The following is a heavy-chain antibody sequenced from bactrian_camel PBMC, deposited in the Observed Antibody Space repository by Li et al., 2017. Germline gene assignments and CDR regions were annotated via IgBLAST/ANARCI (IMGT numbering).Heavy chain of an antibody. CDR1: GYTYSGMC. V-gene: IGHV3S6*01. CDR3: AADIGLGRWLDSQSYNY. CDR2: IDSKGIMT. Sequence: HVQLVESGGGLVQPGGSLRLSCSASGYTYSGMCMAWFRQAPGKEREEVAHIDSKGIMTYAKSVEGRFTISRVNAKNTLYLEMNNLKPEDTAMYYCAADIGLGRWLDSQSYNYWGQGTQVTVS. D-gene: IGHD1*01. J-gene: IGHJ4*01.